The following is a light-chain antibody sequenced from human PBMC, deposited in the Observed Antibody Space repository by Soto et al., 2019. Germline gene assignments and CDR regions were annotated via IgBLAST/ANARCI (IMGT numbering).Light chain of an antibody. CDR2: GAS. J-gene: IGKJ5*01. V-gene: IGKV3-15*01. Sequence: EIVMTQSPATLSVSPGEGVTLSCRASQSVSSKLAWYQQKPGQAPRLLIYGASTRATGIPARFSGSGSGTDFTLTISSLEPEDFAVYYCQQRQYWPPITFGQGTRLEIK. CDR1: QSVSSK. CDR3: QQRQYWPPIT.